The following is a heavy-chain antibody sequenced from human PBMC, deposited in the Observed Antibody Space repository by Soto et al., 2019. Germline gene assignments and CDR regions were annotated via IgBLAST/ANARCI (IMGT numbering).Heavy chain of an antibody. V-gene: IGHV1-18*01. CDR1: DYTFSTYG. J-gene: IGHJ4*02. D-gene: IGHD5-12*01. Sequence: QVQLVQSGAEVTKPGASVKVSCKASDYTFSTYGISWVRQDPGQGLEWMGWTSGNNDKKNYSQKFKGRVTMTTDTSTNTAYLELRSLSTGDTALYYCARESRGYEDYWGQGTLVIVSS. CDR3: ARESRGYEDY. CDR2: TSGNNDKK.